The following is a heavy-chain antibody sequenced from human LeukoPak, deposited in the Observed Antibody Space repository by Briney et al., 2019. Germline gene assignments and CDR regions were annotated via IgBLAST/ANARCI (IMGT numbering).Heavy chain of an antibody. CDR3: ARGRGTSGSNRDFYFYYYMDV. D-gene: IGHD2-15*01. CDR2: MNAANGNT. Sequence: PGASVKVSCKASGYIFTDYAIHWLRQAPGQRPEWMGWMNAANGNTKYSQKFQGRITLIRDTSAATAYMELSSLRHDDLAVYYCARGRGTSGSNRDFYFYYYMDVWGKGTTVTVSS. CDR1: GYIFTDYA. V-gene: IGHV1-3*01. J-gene: IGHJ6*03.